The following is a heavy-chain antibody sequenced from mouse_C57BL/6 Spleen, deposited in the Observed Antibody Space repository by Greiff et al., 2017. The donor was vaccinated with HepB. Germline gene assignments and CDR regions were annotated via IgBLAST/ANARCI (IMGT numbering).Heavy chain of an antibody. CDR3: ARDHYGNFFAY. V-gene: IGHV1-81*01. Sequence: QVQLQQSGAELARPGASVKLSCKASGYTFTSYGISWVKQRTGQGLEWIGEIYPRSGNTYYNEKFKGKATLTADKSSSTAYMELRSLTSDDSAVYFCARDHYGNFFAYWGQGTLVTVSA. CDR1: GYTFTSYG. J-gene: IGHJ3*01. D-gene: IGHD2-1*01. CDR2: IYPRSGNT.